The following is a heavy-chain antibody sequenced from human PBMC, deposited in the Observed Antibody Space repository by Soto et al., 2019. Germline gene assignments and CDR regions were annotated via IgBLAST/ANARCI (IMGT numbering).Heavy chain of an antibody. Sequence: SVKVSCKASGGTFSSYAISWVRQAPGQGLEWMGGIIPIFGTANYAQKFQGRVTITADESTSTAYMELSSLRPEDTAVYYCASFESYYYYGMDVWGQGTTVTVSS. V-gene: IGHV1-69*13. J-gene: IGHJ6*02. CDR2: IIPIFGTA. CDR1: GGTFSSYA. CDR3: ASFESYYYYGMDV.